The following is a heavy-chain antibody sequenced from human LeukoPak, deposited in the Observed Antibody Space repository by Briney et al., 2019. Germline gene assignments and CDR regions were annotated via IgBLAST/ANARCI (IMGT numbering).Heavy chain of an antibody. Sequence: GASVKVSCKASGYTFTGYYMHWVRQAPGQGLEWMGWINPNSGGTNYAQKFQGRVTMTRDTSISTAYMELSRLRSDDTAVYYCARARRGIGYCSGGSCQDGWFDPWGQGTLVTVSS. D-gene: IGHD2-15*01. V-gene: IGHV1-2*02. J-gene: IGHJ5*02. CDR1: GYTFTGYY. CDR3: ARARRGIGYCSGGSCQDGWFDP. CDR2: INPNSGGT.